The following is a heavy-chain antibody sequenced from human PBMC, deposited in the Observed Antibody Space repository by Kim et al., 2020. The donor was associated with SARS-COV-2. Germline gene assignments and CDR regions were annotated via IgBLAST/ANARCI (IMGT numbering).Heavy chain of an antibody. V-gene: IGHV3-48*02. CDR3: ARGWLQNSFDY. CDR2: I. J-gene: IGHJ4*02. D-gene: IGHD5-12*01. Sequence: IHYSDSANVRFTISRDNARNSVSMQMNNLRDEDTAVYYCARGWLQNSFDYWGQGTPVTVSS.